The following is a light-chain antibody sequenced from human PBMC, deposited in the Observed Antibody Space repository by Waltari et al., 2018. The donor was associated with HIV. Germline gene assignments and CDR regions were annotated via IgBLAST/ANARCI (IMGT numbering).Light chain of an antibody. CDR2: GTT. CDR1: SSNIGAGYD. V-gene: IGLV1-40*01. J-gene: IGLJ1*01. CDR3: QSYDSSLSGYV. Sequence: QSVLTQPPSVSGAPGQRVTISCTGSSSNIGAGYDVHWYQQLPGTAPKLLIYGTTNRPSGVPDRFSGSKSGTSASLAITGLLVEDEAYYYCQSYDSSLSGYVFGTGTKVTVL.